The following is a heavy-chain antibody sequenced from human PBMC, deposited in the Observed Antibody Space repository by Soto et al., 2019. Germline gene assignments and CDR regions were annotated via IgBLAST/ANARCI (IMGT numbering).Heavy chain of an antibody. V-gene: IGHV1-69*11. CDR2: IVPSLDTT. Sequence: QVHLVQSGTEVKKPGSSVKVCCKASGGTFSSSGFSWVRQATGQGLEWMGMIVPSLDTTNYAQKFQARVTITADEVTSTAYMELRSLRSEDTAVYYCARWPQPRYTADPYAVDVWGQGTRVIVSS. J-gene: IGHJ6*02. D-gene: IGHD3-16*02. CDR1: GGTFSSSG. CDR3: ARWPQPRYTADPYAVDV.